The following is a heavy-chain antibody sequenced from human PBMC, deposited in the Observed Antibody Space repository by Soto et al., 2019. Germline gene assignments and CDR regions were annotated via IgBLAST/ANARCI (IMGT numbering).Heavy chain of an antibody. CDR1: GGSISSYY. D-gene: IGHD3-10*01. CDR2: IYYSGST. V-gene: IGHV4-59*08. CDR3: ARLRLWFGELRAFDI. J-gene: IGHJ3*02. Sequence: SETLSLTCTVSGGSISSYYWSWIRQPPGKGLEWIGYIYYSGSTNYNPSLKSRVTISVDTSKNQFSLKLSSVTAADTAVYYCARLRLWFGELRAFDIWGQGTMVTVSS.